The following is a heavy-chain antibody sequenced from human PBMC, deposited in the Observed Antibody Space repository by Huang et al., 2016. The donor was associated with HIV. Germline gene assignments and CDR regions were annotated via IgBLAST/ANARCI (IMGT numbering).Heavy chain of an antibody. V-gene: IGHV3-23*01. D-gene: IGHD6-13*01. Sequence: EVQLLESGGGLVQPGGSLRLSCAASGFTFSSYAMSGVRQAPGKGLEWVSSITGRGSSSYYADSGKGRFTISRDNSKNTLYLQMNSLRAEDTAIYYCAKADSGAAAGSLVDYWGQGTLVTVSS. CDR1: GFTFSSYA. CDR2: ITGRGSSS. CDR3: AKADSGAAAGSLVDY. J-gene: IGHJ4*02.